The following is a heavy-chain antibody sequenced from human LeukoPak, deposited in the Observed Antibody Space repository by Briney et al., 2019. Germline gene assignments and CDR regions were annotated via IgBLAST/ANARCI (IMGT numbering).Heavy chain of an antibody. Sequence: GGSLRLSCAASGFTFSKYVLSWVRQAPGKGLEWVGFIRSKIYGGTPEYAASVKGRFTISRDDSKGIAYLQMDSLKTEDTAVYYCTRDQTPYYWGQGTLVTVSS. CDR2: IRSKIYGGTP. CDR1: GFTFSKYV. V-gene: IGHV3-49*04. CDR3: TRDQTPYY. J-gene: IGHJ4*02.